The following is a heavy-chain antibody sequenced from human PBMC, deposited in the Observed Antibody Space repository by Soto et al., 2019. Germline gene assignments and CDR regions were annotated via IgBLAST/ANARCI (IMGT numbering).Heavy chain of an antibody. Sequence: SETLSLTCAVYGGSFSGYYWSWIRQPPGKGLEWIGEINHSGSTNYNPSLKSRVTISVDTSKNQFSLKLSSVTAADTAVYYCERSHGYYYYYGMDVWGQGTTVTVSS. CDR2: INHSGST. CDR1: GGSFSGYY. V-gene: IGHV4-34*01. J-gene: IGHJ6*02. CDR3: ERSHGYYYYYGMDV.